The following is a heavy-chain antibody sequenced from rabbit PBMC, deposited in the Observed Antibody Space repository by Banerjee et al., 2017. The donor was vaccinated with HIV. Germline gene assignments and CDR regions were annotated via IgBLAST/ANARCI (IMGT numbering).Heavy chain of an antibody. CDR1: GFDFSSYG. CDR3: ARDTGAWNDFNL. CDR2: IDPVFGST. Sequence: QEQLVESGGGLVQPGGSLKLSCKASGFDFSSYGVSWVRQAPGKGLEWIGYIDPVFGSTYYASWVNGRFSISRSTSLNTVTLQMTSLTAADTATYFCARDTGAWNDFNLWGPGTLVTVS. J-gene: IGHJ4*01. D-gene: IGHD3-1*01. V-gene: IGHV1S47*01.